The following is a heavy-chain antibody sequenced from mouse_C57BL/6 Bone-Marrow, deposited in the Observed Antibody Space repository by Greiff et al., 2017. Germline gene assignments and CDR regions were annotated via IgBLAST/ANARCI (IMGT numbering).Heavy chain of an antibody. CDR3: ARSGDGSSFYWYFDV. D-gene: IGHD1-1*01. CDR1: GFTFSDYG. J-gene: IGHJ1*03. CDR2: ISNLAYSI. Sequence: EVQLVASGGGLVQPGGSLKLSCAASGFTFSDYGMPWVRQAPRQGPEWVAFISNLAYSIYYADTVTGRFTISRENAKNTLYLEMGSLRSEDTAMYYCARSGDGSSFYWYFDVWGTGTTVTVSS. V-gene: IGHV5-15*01.